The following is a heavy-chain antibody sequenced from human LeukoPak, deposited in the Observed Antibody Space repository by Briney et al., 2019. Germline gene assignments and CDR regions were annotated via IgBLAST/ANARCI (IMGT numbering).Heavy chain of an antibody. CDR3: ARVGSGSYYTGGNWFDP. Sequence: GASVKVSCKASGYTFSGYYMHWGRQAPGQGLEWMGWINTDRVGSNYGKKFQDRVSMTRGTSISTDYMELSRLRSDDTAVYYCARVGSGSYYTGGNWFDPWGQGTLVTVSS. CDR2: INTDRVGS. V-gene: IGHV1-2*02. CDR1: GYTFSGYY. D-gene: IGHD3-10*01. J-gene: IGHJ5*02.